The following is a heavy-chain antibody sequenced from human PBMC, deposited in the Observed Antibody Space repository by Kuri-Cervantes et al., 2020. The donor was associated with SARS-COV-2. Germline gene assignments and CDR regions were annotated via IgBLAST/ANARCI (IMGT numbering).Heavy chain of an antibody. J-gene: IGHJ5*02. Sequence: GESLKISCAASGFTFSSYAMSWVRQAPGKGLEWVSAISGSGGSTYYADSVKGRFTTSRDSSKNTLYLQMNSLRAEDTALYFCAILPRYDILTWSAWGQGTLVTVSS. D-gene: IGHD3-9*01. CDR2: ISGSGGST. CDR1: GFTFSSYA. V-gene: IGHV3-23*01. CDR3: AILPRYDILTWSA.